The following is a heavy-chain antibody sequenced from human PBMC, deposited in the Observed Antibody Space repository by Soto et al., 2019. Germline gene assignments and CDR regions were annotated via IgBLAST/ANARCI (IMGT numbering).Heavy chain of an antibody. CDR2: IFYSGST. Sequence: PSETLSLTCTVSGGSISSSSYYWGWIRQPPGKGLEWIGSIFYSGSTYYNPSLKSRVTISVDTSKNQFSLKLSSVTAADTAVFYCACIFSGGYNDGFYYYGMDVWGQGTTVTVSS. CDR1: GGSISSSSYY. CDR3: ACIFSGGYNDGFYYYGMDV. J-gene: IGHJ6*02. D-gene: IGHD5-18*01. V-gene: IGHV4-39*01.